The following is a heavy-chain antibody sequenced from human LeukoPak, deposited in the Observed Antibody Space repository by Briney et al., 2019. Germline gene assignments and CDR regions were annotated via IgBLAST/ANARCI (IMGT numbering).Heavy chain of an antibody. D-gene: IGHD2-8*01. CDR3: ARNRDVGYCTNGVCPVFDY. Sequence: GGSLRLSCTASGFTFSSYEMNWVRQAPGKGLEWVSYISSSGSTIYYADSVKGRFTISRDNAKNSLYLQMNSLRAEDTAVYYCARNRDVGYCTNGVCPVFDYWGQGTLVTVSS. CDR1: GFTFSSYE. V-gene: IGHV3-48*03. J-gene: IGHJ4*02. CDR2: ISSSGSTI.